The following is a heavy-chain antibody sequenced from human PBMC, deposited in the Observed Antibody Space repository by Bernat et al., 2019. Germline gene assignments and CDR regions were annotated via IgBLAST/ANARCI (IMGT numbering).Heavy chain of an antibody. Sequence: QVQLQESGPGLVKPSQTLSLTCTVSGGPISSGDYYWSWIRQPPGKGLEWIGYIYYSGSAYYNPSLKSRVTISIDTSKNQFSLKLNSVTSADTAVYYCVRARIQLFRFDPWGQGTLVTVSS. CDR3: VRARIQLFRFDP. CDR2: IYYSGSA. V-gene: IGHV4-30-4*01. J-gene: IGHJ5*02. CDR1: GGPISSGDYY. D-gene: IGHD5-18*01.